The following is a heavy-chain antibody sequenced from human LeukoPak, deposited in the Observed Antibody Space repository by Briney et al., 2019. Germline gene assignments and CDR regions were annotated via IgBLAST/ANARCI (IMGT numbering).Heavy chain of an antibody. V-gene: IGHV4-34*01. D-gene: IGHD2-21*02. CDR1: GGSFSGYY. CDR2: TNHSGST. Sequence: SETLSLTCAVYGGSFSGYYWSWIRQPPGKGLEWIGETNHSGSTNYNPSLKSRVTISVDTSKNQFSLKLSSVTAADTAVYYCASSGPLAYCGGDCYSRWGQGTLVTVSS. J-gene: IGHJ4*02. CDR3: ASSGPLAYCGGDCYSR.